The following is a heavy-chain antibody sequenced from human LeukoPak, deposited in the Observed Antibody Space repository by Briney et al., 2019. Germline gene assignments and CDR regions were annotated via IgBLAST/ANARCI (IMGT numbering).Heavy chain of an antibody. CDR2: IYYSGST. CDR1: GGSISSSSYY. J-gene: IGHJ6*03. D-gene: IGHD6-13*01. V-gene: IGHV4-39*07. Sequence: TSETLSLTCTVSGGSISSSSYYWGWIRQPPGKGLEWIGSIYYSGSTYYNPSLKSRVTISVDTSKNQFSLKLSSVTAADTAVYYCARLIAAAGNYYYYYYMDVWGKGTTVTISS. CDR3: ARLIAAAGNYYYYYYMDV.